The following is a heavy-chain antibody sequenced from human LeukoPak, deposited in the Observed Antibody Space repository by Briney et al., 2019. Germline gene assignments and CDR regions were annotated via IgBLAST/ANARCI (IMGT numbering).Heavy chain of an antibody. CDR1: GGSISSSSYY. J-gene: IGHJ4*02. V-gene: IGHV4-39*01. Sequence: SETLSLTCTVSGGSISSSSYYWGWIRQPPGKGLEWIGSIYYSGITYYNPSLKSRVTISVDTSRDQFSLRLSSVTAADTAVYYCARGAETYYDRHFDYWGQGTLVTVSS. D-gene: IGHD1-26*01. CDR2: IYYSGIT. CDR3: ARGAETYYDRHFDY.